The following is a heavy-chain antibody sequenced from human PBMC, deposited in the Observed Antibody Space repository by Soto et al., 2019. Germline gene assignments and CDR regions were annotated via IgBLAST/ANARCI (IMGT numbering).Heavy chain of an antibody. CDR2: INPSGGAT. CDR1: GFSFSSYA. J-gene: IGHJ4*02. V-gene: IGHV3-23*01. CDR3: AKVMATYYFDF. Sequence: EVQLLESGGGLVQPGGSLRLSCAASGFSFSSYAMRWVRQAPGKGLEWVSAINPSGGATYYADSVKGRFAMSRDNSKNTVYLQMNSLTADDTAVYYGAKVMATYYFDFWGQGTLVTVSS.